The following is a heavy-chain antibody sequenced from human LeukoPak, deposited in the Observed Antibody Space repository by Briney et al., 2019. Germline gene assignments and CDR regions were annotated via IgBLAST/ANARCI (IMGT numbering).Heavy chain of an antibody. V-gene: IGHV3-21*01. D-gene: IGHD6-6*01. CDR3: ARDRQLGLDY. CDR2: ISSSSSYI. Sequence: GGSLRLSCEASGFTFSSYAMSWVRQAPGKGLEWVSSISSSSSYIYYADSVKGRFTISRDNAKNSLYLQMNSLRAEDTAVYYCARDRQLGLDYWGQGTLVTVSS. J-gene: IGHJ4*02. CDR1: GFTFSSYA.